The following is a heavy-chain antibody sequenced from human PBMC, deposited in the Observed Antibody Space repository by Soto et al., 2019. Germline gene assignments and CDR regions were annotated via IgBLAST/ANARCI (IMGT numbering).Heavy chain of an antibody. Sequence: SETLSLTCTVSGGSISSDDDYWSWIRQPPGKGLEWIGYIYHSGGTYYRPSLTSRVNILLDTSKDQFSLKLSSVTAADTAVYYCASWGAGSSNWHVDYWGQGTLVTVSS. V-gene: IGHV4-30-4*01. J-gene: IGHJ4*02. D-gene: IGHD6-13*01. CDR3: ASWGAGSSNWHVDY. CDR2: IYHSGGT. CDR1: GGSISSDDDY.